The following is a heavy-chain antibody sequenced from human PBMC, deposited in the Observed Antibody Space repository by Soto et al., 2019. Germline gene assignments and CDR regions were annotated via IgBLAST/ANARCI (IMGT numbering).Heavy chain of an antibody. CDR3: ARDRNSYELHSRPDY. V-gene: IGHV3-23*01. CDR1: ALSCSNYP. J-gene: IGHJ4*02. CDR2: VSGSGGWT. D-gene: IGHD5-18*01. Sequence: GGPLRHSCADSALSCSNYPMRSVRQAPGRGLEWVSAVSGSGGWTYYADSVKVRCTSPRDNSKNTLYLQMNSLRAEDTAVYYCARDRNSYELHSRPDYWGQGTLVTVSS.